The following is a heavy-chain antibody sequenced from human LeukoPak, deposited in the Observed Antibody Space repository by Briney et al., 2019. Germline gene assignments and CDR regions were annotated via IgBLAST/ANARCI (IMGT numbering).Heavy chain of an antibody. D-gene: IGHD2-2*01. CDR3: AKDPQDIVVVPAASKNWVDP. V-gene: IGHV3-23*01. CDR1: GFTFSSYA. J-gene: IGHJ5*02. Sequence: PGGSLRLSCAASGFTFSSYAMTWVRQAPGKGLEWVSAISGSGGSTYYAESVKGRFTISRDNSKNTLYLQMNSLRGEDTAVYYCAKDPQDIVVVPAASKNWVDPWGQGTLVTVSS. CDR2: ISGSGGST.